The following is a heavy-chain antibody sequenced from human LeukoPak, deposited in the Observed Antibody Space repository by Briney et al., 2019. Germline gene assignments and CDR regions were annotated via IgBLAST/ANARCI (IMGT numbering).Heavy chain of an antibody. CDR1: GYTFTSYV. J-gene: IGHJ6*03. D-gene: IGHD3-10*01. CDR3: ARNLGLANYYGSGRKSYYMGV. V-gene: IGHV1-18*01. Sequence: ASVKVSCKASGYTFTSYVISWVRQAPGQGLEWMGWISAYNDNTNYAQKLQGGVTMTTDTSTSTAYMELRSLRSDDTAVYYCARNLGLANYYGSGRKSYYMGVWGKGTTVTVSS. CDR2: ISAYNDNT.